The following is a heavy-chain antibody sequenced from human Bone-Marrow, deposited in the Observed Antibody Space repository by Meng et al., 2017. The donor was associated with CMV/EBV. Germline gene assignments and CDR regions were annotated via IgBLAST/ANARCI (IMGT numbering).Heavy chain of an antibody. D-gene: IGHD2-15*01. J-gene: IGHJ4*02. CDR2: INHSGST. V-gene: IGHV4-34*01. CDR3: AVSSIVVVVAAYDY. Sequence: VDGGSFRGYYWSWIRQPPGKGLEWIGEINHSGSTNYNPSLKSRVTISVDTSKNQFSLKLSSVTAADTAVYYCAVSSIVVVVAAYDYWGQGTLVTVSS. CDR1: GGSFRGYY.